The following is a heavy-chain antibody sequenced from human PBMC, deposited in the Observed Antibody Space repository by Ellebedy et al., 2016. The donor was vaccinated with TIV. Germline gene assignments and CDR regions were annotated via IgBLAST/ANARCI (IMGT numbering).Heavy chain of an antibody. CDR3: ARDGGYHDFWSGYYIQY. CDR1: GYSISSGYY. V-gene: IGHV4-38-2*02. Sequence: SETLSLTCSVSGYSISSGYYWGWIRQSPGKGLEWIGCVFHSGTTYYKPSLKSRVTISIDTSKNQFSLKLNSVTAADTAVYYCARDGGYHDFWSGYYIQYWGQGTLVTVSS. CDR2: VFHSGTT. D-gene: IGHD3-3*01. J-gene: IGHJ4*02.